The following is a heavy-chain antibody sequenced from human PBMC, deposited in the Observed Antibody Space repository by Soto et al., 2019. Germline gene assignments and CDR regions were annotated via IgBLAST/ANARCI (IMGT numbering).Heavy chain of an antibody. CDR2: ISGSGGST. CDR3: AKDDYIWGSYPQYYFDY. D-gene: IGHD3-16*02. V-gene: IGHV3-23*01. Sequence: GGSLRLSCAASGFTFSSYAMSWVRQAPGKGLEWVSAISGSGGSTYYADSVKGRFTISRDNSKNTLYLQMNSLRAEDTAVYYCAKDDYIWGSYPQYYFDYWGQGTLVTVSS. J-gene: IGHJ4*02. CDR1: GFTFSSYA.